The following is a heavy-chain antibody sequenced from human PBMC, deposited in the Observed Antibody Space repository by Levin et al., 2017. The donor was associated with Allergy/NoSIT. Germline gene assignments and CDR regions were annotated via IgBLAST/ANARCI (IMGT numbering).Heavy chain of an antibody. CDR2: IYYSGST. CDR1: GGSISSSSYY. Sequence: SQTLSLTCTVSGGSISSSSYYWGWIRQPPGKGLEWIGSIYYSGSTYYNPSLKSRVTISVDTSKNQFSLKLSSVTAADTAVYYCASTVVPAANGGDAFDIWGQGTMVTVSS. V-gene: IGHV4-39*01. CDR3: ASTVVPAANGGDAFDI. D-gene: IGHD2-2*01. J-gene: IGHJ3*02.